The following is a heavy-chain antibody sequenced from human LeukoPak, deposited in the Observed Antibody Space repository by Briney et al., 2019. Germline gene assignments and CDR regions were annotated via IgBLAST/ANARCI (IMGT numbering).Heavy chain of an antibody. J-gene: IGHJ4*02. CDR2: ISAYNGNT. CDR3: ARVVAVAGIDWYFDY. D-gene: IGHD6-19*01. Sequence: ASVKISCKVSGYTFTDYYIHWLQQAPGKGLEWMGWISAYNGNTNYAQKLQGRVTMTTDTSTSTAYMELRSLRSDDTAVYYCARVVAVAGIDWYFDYWGQGTLVTVSS. V-gene: IGHV1-18*04. CDR1: GYTFTDYY.